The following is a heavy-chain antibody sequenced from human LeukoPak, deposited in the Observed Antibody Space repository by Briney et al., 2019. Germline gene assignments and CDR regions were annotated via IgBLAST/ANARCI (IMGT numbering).Heavy chain of an antibody. Sequence: SVSLSCTPSGYTFTSYGISWVRQAPGQGLEWMGWISAYNGNTNYAQTLQGRVTMTTDTSTSTAYMALRSLRSDDTAVYYCARAWQLVFNWFAPWGQGTLVTVSS. V-gene: IGHV1-18*01. CDR1: GYTFTSYG. CDR2: ISAYNGNT. CDR3: ARAWQLVFNWFAP. D-gene: IGHD6-13*01. J-gene: IGHJ5*02.